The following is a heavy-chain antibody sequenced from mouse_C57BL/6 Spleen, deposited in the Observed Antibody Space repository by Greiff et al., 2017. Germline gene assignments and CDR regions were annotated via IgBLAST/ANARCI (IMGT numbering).Heavy chain of an antibody. J-gene: IGHJ4*01. Sequence: VQLQQPGAELVKPGASVKVSCKASGYTFTEYTIHWVKQRSGQGLEWIGRFYPGSGSIKYNEKFKDKATLTVDKSSSTAYMALSRLTSEDSAVYFYASHGTCYDYENYYAMDYWGQGTSVTVSS. CDR2: FYPGSGSI. CDR1: GYTFTEYT. D-gene: IGHD2-4*01. V-gene: IGHV1-62-2*01. CDR3: ASHGTCYDYENYYAMDY.